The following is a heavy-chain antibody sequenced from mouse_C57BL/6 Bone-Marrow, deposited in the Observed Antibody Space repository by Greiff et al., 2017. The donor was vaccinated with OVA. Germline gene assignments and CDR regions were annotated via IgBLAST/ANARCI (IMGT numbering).Heavy chain of an antibody. D-gene: IGHD1-1*01. V-gene: IGHV1-69*01. CDR2: IDPSDSYT. CDR3: AGEDDYYSSSLMWYFDV. Sequence: VQLQQPGAELVMPGASVKLSCKASGYTFTSYWMHWVKQRPGQGLEWIGEIDPSDSYTNYNQKFKGKSTLTVDTSSSTAYMQLSSLTSEDSAVYYYAGEDDYYSSSLMWYFDVWGTGTTVTVSS. CDR1: GYTFTSYW. J-gene: IGHJ1*03.